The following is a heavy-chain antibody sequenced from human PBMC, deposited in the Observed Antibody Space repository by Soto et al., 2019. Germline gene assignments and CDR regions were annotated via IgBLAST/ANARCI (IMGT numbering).Heavy chain of an antibody. J-gene: IGHJ4*02. CDR1: GFTFSSYG. CDR2: ISYDGSNK. D-gene: IGHD3-22*01. V-gene: IGHV3-30*18. CDR3: AKDLVNYHDSSGYDVY. Sequence: PGGSLRLSCAASGFTFSSYGMHWVRQAPGKGLEWVAVISYDGSNKYYADSVKGRFTISRDNSKNTLYLQMNSLRAEDTAVYYCAKDLVNYHDSSGYDVYWGQGTLVTVSS.